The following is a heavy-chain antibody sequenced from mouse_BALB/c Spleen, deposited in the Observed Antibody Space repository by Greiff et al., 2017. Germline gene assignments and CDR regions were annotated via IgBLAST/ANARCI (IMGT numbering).Heavy chain of an antibody. Sequence: VQLKQSGPELVKPGASVKISCKASGYTFTDYNMHWVKQSHGKSLEWIGYIYPYNGGTGYNQKFKSKATLTVDNSSSTAYMELRSLTSEDSAVYYCARKEYGNYGFAMDYWGQGTSVTVSS. V-gene: IGHV1S29*02. CDR3: ARKEYGNYGFAMDY. CDR2: IYPYNGGT. CDR1: GYTFTDYN. J-gene: IGHJ4*01. D-gene: IGHD2-10*02.